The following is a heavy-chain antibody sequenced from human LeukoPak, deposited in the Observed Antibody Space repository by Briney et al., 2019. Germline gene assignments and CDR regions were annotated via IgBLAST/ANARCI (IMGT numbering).Heavy chain of an antibody. V-gene: IGHV1-46*03. D-gene: IGHD3-16*01. J-gene: IGHJ4*02. CDR1: GFTFTSYF. Sequence: ASVKVSCKASGFTFTSYFMHWVRLAPGQGLEWMGIINPRGGSTTYAQKFQGRVTMTRDTSTSTVYMELTSLRSEDTAEYFCAREPGGDYGSDYWGQGTLVTVSS. CDR2: INPRGGST. CDR3: AREPGGDYGSDY.